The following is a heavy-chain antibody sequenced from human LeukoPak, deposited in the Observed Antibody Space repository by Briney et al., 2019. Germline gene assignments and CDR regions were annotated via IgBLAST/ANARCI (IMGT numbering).Heavy chain of an antibody. CDR2: IKQDGSEK. CDR3: ARATRRSGYSYYFDS. V-gene: IGHV3-7*01. D-gene: IGHD3-3*01. J-gene: IGHJ4*02. Sequence: GGSLRLSCAASGFTFSSYWMSWVRQAPGKGLEWVANIKQDGSEKYYVDSVKGRFTISRDNAKNSLYLQMNSLRAEDTAVYYCARATRRSGYSYYFDSWGQGTLVTVSS. CDR1: GFTFSSYW.